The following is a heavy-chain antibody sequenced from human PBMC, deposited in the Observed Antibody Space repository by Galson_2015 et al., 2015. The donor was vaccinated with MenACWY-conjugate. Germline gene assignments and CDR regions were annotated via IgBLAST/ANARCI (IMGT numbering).Heavy chain of an antibody. CDR3: ARGGSAYEVSDRGWFDP. Sequence: CAISGDSVSSNSAAWNWIRQPPSRGLEWLGRTYYRSKWYNDYAVSVKSRITINPDTSKNQFSLQLNSVTPEDTAVYYCARGGSAYEVSDRGWFDPWGQGTLVTVSS. CDR1: GDSVSSNSAA. CDR2: TYYRSKWYN. V-gene: IGHV6-1*01. D-gene: IGHD3-10*01. J-gene: IGHJ5*02.